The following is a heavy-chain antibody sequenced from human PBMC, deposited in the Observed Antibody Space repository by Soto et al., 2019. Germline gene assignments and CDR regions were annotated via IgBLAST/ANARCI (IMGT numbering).Heavy chain of an antibody. CDR1: GYTFTSYG. D-gene: IGHD1-26*01. Sequence: ASVKVSCKASGYTFTSYGISWVRQAPGQGLEWMGWISAYNGNTNYAQKLQGRVTMTTDTPTSTAYMELSSLRSDDTAVYYCACPSPYSGGYWRLDYWGQGTLVTVSS. CDR3: ACPSPYSGGYWRLDY. V-gene: IGHV1-18*01. J-gene: IGHJ4*02. CDR2: ISAYNGNT.